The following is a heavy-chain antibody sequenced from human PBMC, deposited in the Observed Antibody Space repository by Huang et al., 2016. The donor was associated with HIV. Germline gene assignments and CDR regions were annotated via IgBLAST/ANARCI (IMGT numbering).Heavy chain of an antibody. V-gene: IGHV1-8*02. CDR1: GYTFRDYS. J-gene: IGHJ5*02. CDR3: TRAVWCAENWFDI. CDR2: KTPDSGNK. D-gene: IGHD2-21*01. Sequence: QVQLVQSGAEVKRPGASVKVSCKAFGYTFRDYSINWVRQAPGQGLRWRVWKTPDSGNKGDGPSLQGRCTVTRDISISTAYMELRSLRFEDTAVYYCTRAVWCAENWFDIWGQGTPVIVSS.